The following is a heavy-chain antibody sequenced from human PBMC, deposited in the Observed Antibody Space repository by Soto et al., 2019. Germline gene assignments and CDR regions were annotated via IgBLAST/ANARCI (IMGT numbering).Heavy chain of an antibody. J-gene: IGHJ5*02. D-gene: IGHD6-19*01. CDR1: GYTFTSYH. CDR2: INPSGGST. Sequence: ASVKVSCKASGYTFTSYHMHWARQAPGQGLEWMGIINPSGGSTSYAQKFQGRVTMTRDTSTSTVYMELSSLRSEDTAVYYCARDLIAVAGNNWFDPWGQGTLVTVSS. CDR3: ARDLIAVAGNNWFDP. V-gene: IGHV1-46*01.